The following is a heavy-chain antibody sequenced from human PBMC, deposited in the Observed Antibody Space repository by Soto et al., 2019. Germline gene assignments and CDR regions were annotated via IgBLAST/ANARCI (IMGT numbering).Heavy chain of an antibody. J-gene: IGHJ4*02. V-gene: IGHV3-23*01. D-gene: IGHD3-10*01. CDR3: AKAGDYFGSGTYSRFDS. CDR2: ISGGGEIT. CDR1: GFTFSSFA. Sequence: LRLSCVASGFTFSSFAMTWVRQAPGKGLEWVSSISGGGEITNYSDSVRGRFTISRDNSKNTLYVQMDSLRAGDTAVHYCAKAGDYFGSGTYSRFDSWGQGTLVTVSS.